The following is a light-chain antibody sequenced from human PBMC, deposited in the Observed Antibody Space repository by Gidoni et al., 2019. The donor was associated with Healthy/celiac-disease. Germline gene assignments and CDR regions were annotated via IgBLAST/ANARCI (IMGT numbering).Light chain of an antibody. CDR2: AAS. J-gene: IGKJ2*01. Sequence: DIQMTQSPSSLSASVGDRVTITCRASQSISSYLNWYQQKPGKAPKLLIYAASSSQSGVPSRFSGSGARTDFTLTISSLQPEDFATYYCQQSYSTPYTFGQGTKLEIK. CDR3: QQSYSTPYT. V-gene: IGKV1-39*01. CDR1: QSISSY.